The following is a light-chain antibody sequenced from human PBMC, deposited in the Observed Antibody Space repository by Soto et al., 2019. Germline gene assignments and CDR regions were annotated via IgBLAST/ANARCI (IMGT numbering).Light chain of an antibody. CDR3: QEYDGAPIT. CDR2: DAS. V-gene: IGKV3-20*01. CDR1: QSIRSER. J-gene: IGKJ5*01. Sequence: EIVLTQSPDTLSLSPGERATLSCRASQSIRSERLAWYQQKPGQAPRLVIFDASNRASGMPERFSGSGSGTDFTLTIARLEAEDFAVYYCQEYDGAPITFGLGTRLEIK.